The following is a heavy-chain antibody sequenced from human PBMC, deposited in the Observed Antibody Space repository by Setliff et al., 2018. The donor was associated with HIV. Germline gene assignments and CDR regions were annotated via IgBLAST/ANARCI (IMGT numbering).Heavy chain of an antibody. V-gene: IGHV4-4*08. Sequence: SETLSRTCTVSGGSISSYYWSWSRQPPGKGLEWIGYVYTSETTNYNPSLKSRGTVSVDISKNQFYLELSSVTAADTAVYYCARGGSWLTFDNWGQGTLVTVSS. CDR1: GGSISSYY. D-gene: IGHD3-22*01. CDR3: ARGGSWLTFDN. J-gene: IGHJ4*02. CDR2: VYTSETT.